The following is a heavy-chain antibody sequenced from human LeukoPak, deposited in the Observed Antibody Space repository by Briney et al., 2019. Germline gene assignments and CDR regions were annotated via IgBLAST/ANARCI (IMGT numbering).Heavy chain of an antibody. CDR2: IYTSGST. CDR3: ARTAQPLIVGGP. V-gene: IGHV4-61*02. Sequence: SQTLSLTCTVSGGSISSGSYYWSWIRQPAGKGLEWIGRIYTSGSTNYNPSLKSRVTISVDTSKNQFSLKLSSVTAADTAVYYCARTAQPLIVGGPWGQGTLVTVSS. CDR1: GGSISSGSYY. D-gene: IGHD3-22*01. J-gene: IGHJ5*02.